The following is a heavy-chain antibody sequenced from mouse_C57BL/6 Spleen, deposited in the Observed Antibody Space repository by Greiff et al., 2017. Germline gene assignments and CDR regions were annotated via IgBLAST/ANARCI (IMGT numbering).Heavy chain of an antibody. D-gene: IGHD2-4*01. CDR1: GYTFTSYD. Sequence: VKLVESGPELVKPGASVKLSCKASGYTFTSYDINWVKQRPGQGLEWIGWIYPRDGSTKYNEKFKGKATLTVDPSSSTAYMELHSLTSEDSAVYFCARYYYDYDKGVFDYWGQGTTLTVSS. CDR2: IYPRDGST. J-gene: IGHJ2*01. CDR3: ARYYYDYDKGVFDY. V-gene: IGHV1-85*01.